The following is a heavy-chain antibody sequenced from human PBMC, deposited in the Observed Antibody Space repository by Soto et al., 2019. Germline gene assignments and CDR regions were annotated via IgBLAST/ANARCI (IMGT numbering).Heavy chain of an antibody. J-gene: IGHJ4*02. CDR3: ARPGNYGSGSYLYYLDY. V-gene: IGHV4-39*01. Sequence: SETLSLTCTVSGGSISSSYYYWGGIRQPPGKGLEWIGSIYYSGSTYYNPPLKSRVTISVDTSKNQFSLKLSSVTAADTAVYYCARPGNYGSGSYLYYLDYWGQGTLVTVSS. CDR2: IYYSGST. D-gene: IGHD3-10*01. CDR1: GGSISSSYYY.